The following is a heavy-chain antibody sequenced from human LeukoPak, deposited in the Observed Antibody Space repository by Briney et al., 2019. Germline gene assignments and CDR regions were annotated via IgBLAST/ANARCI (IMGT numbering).Heavy chain of an antibody. Sequence: GGSLRLSCAASGYTFSSYGMSWVRQAPGKGLEWVSVISGSGGSTYYADSVKGRFTISRDNSKNTLYLQMNSLRAEDTAIYYCAKAYSYGLYYFDYWGQGTLVTVSS. V-gene: IGHV3-23*01. J-gene: IGHJ4*02. CDR3: AKAYSYGLYYFDY. CDR1: GYTFSSYG. CDR2: ISGSGGST. D-gene: IGHD5-18*01.